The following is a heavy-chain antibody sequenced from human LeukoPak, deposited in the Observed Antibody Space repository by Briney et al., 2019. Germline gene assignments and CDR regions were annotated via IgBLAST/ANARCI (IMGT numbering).Heavy chain of an antibody. D-gene: IGHD2-15*01. V-gene: IGHV4-38-2*02. CDR2: VYHSGSI. Sequence: SETLSLTCTVSGDSLVSGHYWGWIRQPPGQGLEWVGSVYHSGSIYYNPSLKSRVIMSVDTSKNQFSLKLSSVTAADTAVYYCARDGGYCSGGSCWDVWGKGTTVTVSS. CDR1: GDSLVSGHY. CDR3: ARDGGYCSGGSCWDV. J-gene: IGHJ6*04.